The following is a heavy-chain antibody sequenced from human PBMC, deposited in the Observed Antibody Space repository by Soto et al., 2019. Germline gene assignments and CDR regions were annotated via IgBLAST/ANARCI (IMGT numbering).Heavy chain of an antibody. D-gene: IGHD4-17*01. V-gene: IGHV3-15*01. CDR1: GFTFSDAW. CDR2: IRSKTDGGPT. CDR3: ATQPANAVTQFDY. J-gene: IGHJ4*02. Sequence: PGGSLRLSCAASGFTFSDAWMTWVRQSPGKGLEWVGRIRSKTDGGPTDYAAPVKGRFTISRDDSKNTLYLQMNSLKTEDTAVYYCATQPANAVTQFDYWGQGTLVTVSS.